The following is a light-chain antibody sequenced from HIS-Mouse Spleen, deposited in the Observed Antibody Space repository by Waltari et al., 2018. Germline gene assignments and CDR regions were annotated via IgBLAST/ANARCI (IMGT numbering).Light chain of an antibody. Sequence: DIVMTQSPDSLAVSLGERATINCKSSPSVLYSSNNKNYLAWYQQKPGQPTKLPIYWASTRESGVPDRFSGSGSGTDFTLTISSLQAEDVAVYYCQQYYSTPPTFGQGTKVEIK. CDR3: QQYYSTPPT. V-gene: IGKV4-1*01. J-gene: IGKJ1*01. CDR2: WAS. CDR1: PSVLYSSNNKNY.